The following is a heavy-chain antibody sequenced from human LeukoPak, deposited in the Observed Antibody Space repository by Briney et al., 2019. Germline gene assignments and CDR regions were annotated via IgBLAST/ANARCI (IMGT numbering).Heavy chain of an antibody. V-gene: IGHV4-59*01. CDR1: GGSINSYY. CDR3: ARTRLVGNTGWYFDL. D-gene: IGHD2-8*02. Sequence: SETLSLTCTVSGGSINSYYWSWIRQPPGKGLEWIGYIYYSGSTNYNASLMGRVTMSVDTSKNQFSVKLSSVTAADTAVYYCARTRLVGNTGWYFDLWGRGTQVTVSS. J-gene: IGHJ2*01. CDR2: IYYSGST.